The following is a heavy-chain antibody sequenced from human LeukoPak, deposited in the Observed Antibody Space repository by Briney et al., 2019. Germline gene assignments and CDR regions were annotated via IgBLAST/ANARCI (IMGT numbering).Heavy chain of an antibody. Sequence: PSETLSLTCTVSGGSISSYYWSWIRQPPGKGLEWIGYIYYSGSTNYNPSLKSRVTISVDTSKNQFSLKLSSVTAADTAVYYCARVGSYDGSGPLGDWFDPWGQGTLVTVSS. V-gene: IGHV4-59*01. CDR3: ARVGSYDGSGPLGDWFDP. CDR1: GGSISSYY. CDR2: IYYSGST. J-gene: IGHJ5*02. D-gene: IGHD3-22*01.